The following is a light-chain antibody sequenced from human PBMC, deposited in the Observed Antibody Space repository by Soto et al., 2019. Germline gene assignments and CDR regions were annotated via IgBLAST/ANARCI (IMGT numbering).Light chain of an antibody. CDR2: AAS. Sequence: DIQMTQSPSSLSASVGERVTITCRASQGISNYLAWYQQKPGKVPKLLIYAASTLQSGVPSRFSGSGSGTDFTLTISSLQPEDVATYYCQKYNSAGTFGQGTKVEIK. J-gene: IGKJ1*01. CDR1: QGISNY. V-gene: IGKV1-27*01. CDR3: QKYNSAGT.